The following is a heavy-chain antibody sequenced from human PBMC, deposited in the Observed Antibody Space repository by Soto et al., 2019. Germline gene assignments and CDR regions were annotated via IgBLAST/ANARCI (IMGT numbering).Heavy chain of an antibody. J-gene: IGHJ6*02. CDR3: AREKRPGDGGSGGMDV. V-gene: IGHV4-59*01. CDR1: GGSISSYY. CDR2: IYYSGST. Sequence: QVQLQESGPGLVKPSETMSLTCTVSGGSISSYYWSWIRQPPGKGLEWIGYIYYSGSTNYNPSLKSRVTISVDTSKNQFSLKLSSVTAADTAVYYCAREKRPGDGGSGGMDVCGQGTTVTVSS. D-gene: IGHD2-15*01.